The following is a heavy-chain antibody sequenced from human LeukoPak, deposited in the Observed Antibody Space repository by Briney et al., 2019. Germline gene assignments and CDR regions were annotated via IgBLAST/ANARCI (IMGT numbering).Heavy chain of an antibody. CDR2: INHSGST. J-gene: IGHJ5*02. Sequence: PSETLSLTCAVYGGSFSGYYWSWIRQPPGKGLEWIGEINHSGSTNYNPSLKSRVTISVDTSKNQFSLKLSSVTAADTAVYYCARHAPMGSGWPWFDPWGQGTLVTVSS. CDR1: GGSFSGYY. CDR3: ARHAPMGSGWPWFDP. D-gene: IGHD6-19*01. V-gene: IGHV4-34*01.